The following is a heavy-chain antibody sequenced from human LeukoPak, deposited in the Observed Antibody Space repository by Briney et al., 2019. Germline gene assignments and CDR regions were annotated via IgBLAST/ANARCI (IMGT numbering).Heavy chain of an antibody. J-gene: IGHJ4*02. CDR3: ARCSSYGTSYDY. CDR2: IYYSGTT. D-gene: IGHD2-2*01. Sequence: PSETLSLTCTVSGVSVSSGSYYWNWIRQPPGKGLEWIGYIYYSGTTNYNPSLKSRVTISVDTSKNQFSLKLSSVTAADTAVYYCARCSSYGTSYDYWGQGTLVTVSS. CDR1: GVSVSSGSYY. V-gene: IGHV4-61*01.